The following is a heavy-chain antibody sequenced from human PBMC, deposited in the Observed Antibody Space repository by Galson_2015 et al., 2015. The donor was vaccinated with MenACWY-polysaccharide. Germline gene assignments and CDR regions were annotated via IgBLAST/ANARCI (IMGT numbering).Heavy chain of an antibody. J-gene: IGHJ4*02. Sequence: SLRLSCAASGFTFGHYNMHWVRQAPGKGPEWMAVMAYVGSDTFYADSVKGRFTISRDNSKSTLYLQLNSLRAEDTAVYYCARGAYYFDSWGQGTLITVSS. V-gene: IGHV3-30*03. CDR3: ARGAYYFDS. CDR1: GFTFGHYN. CDR2: MAYVGSDT.